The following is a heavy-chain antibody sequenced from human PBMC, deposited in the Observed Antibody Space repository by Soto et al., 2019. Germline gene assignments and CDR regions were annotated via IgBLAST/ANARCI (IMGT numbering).Heavy chain of an antibody. CDR3: AKNLAGVDPSYSSIDY. J-gene: IGHJ4*02. D-gene: IGHD6-19*01. Sequence: GKGLEWVAVISYDGSNKYYADSVKGRFTISRDNSKNALYLQMNSLRAEDTAVYYCAKNLAGVDPSYSSIDYWGQGTLVTVSS. CDR2: ISYDGSNK. V-gene: IGHV3-30*18.